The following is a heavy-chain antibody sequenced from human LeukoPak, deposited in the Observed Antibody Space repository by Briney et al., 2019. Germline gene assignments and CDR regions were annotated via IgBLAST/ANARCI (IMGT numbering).Heavy chain of an antibody. CDR3: ARSLSGSYSYFDY. CDR1: GASISNYY. Sequence: PSETLSLTCIVSGASISNYYWSWIRQPAGKGLEWIGRIYTSGSTNYKPSLKSRVTMSADTSKNQFSLKLSSVTAADTAVYYCARSLSGSYSYFDYWGQGTLVTVPS. CDR2: IYTSGST. V-gene: IGHV4-4*07. J-gene: IGHJ4*02. D-gene: IGHD1-26*01.